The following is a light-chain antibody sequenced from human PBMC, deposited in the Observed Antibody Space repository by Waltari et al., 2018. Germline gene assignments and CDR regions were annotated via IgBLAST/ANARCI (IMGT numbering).Light chain of an antibody. V-gene: IGKV2-30*01. CDR2: KVS. J-gene: IGKJ1*01. CDR1: QSLLYSDGNTY. Sequence: DVVMTQSPLSLPVTLGQPASISCRSSQSLLYSDGNTYLSWFHQRPGQAPRRLIYKVSNRDTGVPARFRGSGSGTDFTLKISRVEAEDVGVYYCMQGSHRPRTFGQGTKVEIK. CDR3: MQGSHRPRT.